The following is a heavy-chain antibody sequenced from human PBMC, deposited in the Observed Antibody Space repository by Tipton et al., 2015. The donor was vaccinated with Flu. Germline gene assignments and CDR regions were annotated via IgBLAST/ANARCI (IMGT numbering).Heavy chain of an antibody. CDR3: AKDSPDYYDSSAHYDPAEYFQH. V-gene: IGHV3-30*02. CDR1: GFTFSSYG. J-gene: IGHJ1*01. D-gene: IGHD3-22*01. CDR2: IRYDGSNK. Sequence: SLRLSCAASGFTFSSYGIHWVRQAPGKGLEWVAFIRYDGSNKYYVDSVKGRFTISRDNSKNTLFLEMNSLRPEDTAVYYCAKDSPDYYDSSAHYDPAEYFQHWGQGTLVTVSS.